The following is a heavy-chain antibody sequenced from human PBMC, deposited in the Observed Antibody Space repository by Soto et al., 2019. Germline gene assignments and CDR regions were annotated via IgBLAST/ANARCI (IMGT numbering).Heavy chain of an antibody. Sequence: PGESLKISCKGSGYSFTSYWISWVRQMPGKGLEWMGRIDPSDSYTNYSPSFQGHVTISADKSISTAYLQWSSLKASDTAMYYCARGFETVTSNYYGMDVWGQGTTVTVSS. CDR3: ARGFETVTSNYYGMDV. D-gene: IGHD4-4*01. CDR2: IDPSDSYT. J-gene: IGHJ6*02. CDR1: GYSFTSYW. V-gene: IGHV5-10-1*01.